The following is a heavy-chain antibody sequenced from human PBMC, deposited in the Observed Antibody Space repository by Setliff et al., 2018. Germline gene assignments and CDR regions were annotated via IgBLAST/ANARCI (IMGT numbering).Heavy chain of an antibody. CDR1: GYTFTESI. CDR3: SRLVRYCTTTTCQRASGAEF. Sequence: ASVKVSCKASGYTFTESIVSWVRQAPGQGLEWLGWIGVYSGNTYTAQKLQGRVSMTTDTSTSTAYMELRSLTSDDTAVYYCSRLVRYCTTTTCQRASGAEFWGQGTLVTVSS. CDR2: IGVYSGNT. V-gene: IGHV1-18*01. D-gene: IGHD2-8*01. J-gene: IGHJ4*02.